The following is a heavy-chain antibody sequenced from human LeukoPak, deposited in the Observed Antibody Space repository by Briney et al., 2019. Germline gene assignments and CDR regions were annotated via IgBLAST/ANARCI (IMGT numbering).Heavy chain of an antibody. V-gene: IGHV4-59*01. CDR1: GGSISSYY. CDR2: IYYSGST. D-gene: IGHD5-18*01. J-gene: IGHJ4*02. CDR3: AGQYSYGQLEDY. Sequence: SETLSLTCTVSGGSISSYYWSWIRQPPGKGLEWIGYIYYSGSTNYNPSLKSRVTISVDTFKNQFSLKLSSVTAADTAVYYCAGQYSYGQLEDYWGQGTLVTVSS.